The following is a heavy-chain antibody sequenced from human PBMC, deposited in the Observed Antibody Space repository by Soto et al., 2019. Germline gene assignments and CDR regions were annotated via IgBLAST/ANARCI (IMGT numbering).Heavy chain of an antibody. J-gene: IGHJ5*02. Sequence: EVQLLESGGGLVQPGGSLRLSCAASGFTFSSYAMSWVRQAPGKGLEWVSAISGSGGSTYYADSVKGRFTISRDNSKNTLYVQINNLRIEDTAVYYCAKGGIGWFDPWGQGTLVTVSS. CDR2: ISGSGGST. CDR1: GFTFSSYA. CDR3: AKGGIGWFDP. V-gene: IGHV3-23*01. D-gene: IGHD3-10*01.